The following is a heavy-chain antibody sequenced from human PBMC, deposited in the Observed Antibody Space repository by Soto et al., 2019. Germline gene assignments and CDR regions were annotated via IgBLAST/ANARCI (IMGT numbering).Heavy chain of an antibody. CDR1: GFTFSSYS. V-gene: IGHV3-21*01. CDR2: ISSSSSYI. CDR3: ACYTEYSSSYTSGEVDY. Sequence: EVQLVESGGGLVKPGGSLRLSCAASGFTFSSYSMNWVRQAPGKGLEWVSSISSSSSYIYYADSVKGRFTISRDNAKNSLYLQMNSLRAEDTAVYYCACYTEYSSSYTSGEVDYWGQGTLVTVSS. D-gene: IGHD6-6*01. J-gene: IGHJ4*02.